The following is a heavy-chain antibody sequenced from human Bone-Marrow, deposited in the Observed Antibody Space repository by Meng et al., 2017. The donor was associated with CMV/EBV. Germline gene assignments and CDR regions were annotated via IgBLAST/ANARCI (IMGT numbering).Heavy chain of an antibody. CDR2: INSDGSST. CDR1: GFTFSSYW. Sequence: GESLKISCAASGFTFSSYWMHWVRQAPGKGLVWVSRINSDGSSTSYADSVKGRFTISRDNAKNTLYLQMNSLRAEDTAVYYCARVSSSWYYYYGMEVWGQGTTVTVSS. V-gene: IGHV3-74*01. J-gene: IGHJ6*02. D-gene: IGHD6-13*01. CDR3: ARVSSSWYYYYGMEV.